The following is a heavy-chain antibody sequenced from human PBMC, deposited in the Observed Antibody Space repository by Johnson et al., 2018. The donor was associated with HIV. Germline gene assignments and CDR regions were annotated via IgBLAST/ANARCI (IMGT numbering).Heavy chain of an antibody. D-gene: IGHD3-3*01. CDR2: ISGSGGST. J-gene: IGHJ3*02. Sequence: VQLVESGGGLIQPGGSLRLSCAASGFTVSSNYMSWVRQAPGKGLEWVSAISGSGGSTYYADSVKGRFTISRDNSKNPLYLQMNSLRAEDTAVYYCAKALGGYAFDIWGQGTMVTVSS. V-gene: IGHV3-23*04. CDR1: GFTVSSNY. CDR3: AKALGGYAFDI.